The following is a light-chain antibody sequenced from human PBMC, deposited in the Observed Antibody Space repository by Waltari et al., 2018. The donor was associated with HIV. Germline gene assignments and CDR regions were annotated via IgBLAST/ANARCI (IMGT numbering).Light chain of an antibody. CDR1: QPVAIY. J-gene: IGKJ1*01. V-gene: IGKV3-11*01. CDR2: DAS. CDR3: QQRSDWLWT. Sequence: EIVLTQSPATLSLSPGEIATLSCRASQPVAIYLNWYQQKAGQAPRLLIYDASNRAAVIPARFSGSGSGTDFTLTISSLDPEDFAVYYCQQRSDWLWTFGQGTKVEIK.